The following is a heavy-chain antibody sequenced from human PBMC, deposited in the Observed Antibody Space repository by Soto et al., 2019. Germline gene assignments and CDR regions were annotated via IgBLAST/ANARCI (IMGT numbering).Heavy chain of an antibody. CDR2: IYYSGST. J-gene: IGHJ5*02. CDR1: GGSISRGGYY. V-gene: IGHV4-31*03. Sequence: QVQLQESGPGLVKPSQTLSLTCTVSGGSISRGGYYWSWIRQHPGKGLEWIGYIYYSGSTYYNTSLKSRFTISVDTSTNQFSLKVSSVTAADTAVYYGERSVDPWGKGTLVTVSS. CDR3: ERSVDP.